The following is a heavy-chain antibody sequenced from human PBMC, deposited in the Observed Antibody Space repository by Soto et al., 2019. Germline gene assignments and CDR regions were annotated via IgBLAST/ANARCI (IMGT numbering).Heavy chain of an antibody. CDR2: TFYRSKWSN. CDR3: AKATGNSGNYQHIDY. Sequence: SQTLSLTCAISGDSVSSNAATWNWIRQSPSRGLEWLGRTFYRSKWSNDYAESVKSRITINPDTSKNQFSLQLNSVTPEDTAVYYCAKATGNSGNYQHIDYWGQGTLVTVSS. J-gene: IGHJ4*02. V-gene: IGHV6-1*01. CDR1: GDSVSSNAAT. D-gene: IGHD3-22*01.